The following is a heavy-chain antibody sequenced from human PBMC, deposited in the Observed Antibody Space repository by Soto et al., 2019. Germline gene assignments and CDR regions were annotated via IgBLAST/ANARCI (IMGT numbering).Heavy chain of an antibody. Sequence: QVQLQQWGAGLLKPSETLSLTCAVYGGSLSGYYGNWIRQSPGKGLAWIGEINHSGSTYYNPSLKSRVTISIDTSKNQCSLKLSSVTAADTAVYYCSRTRNLDVWGQGTTVIVSS. V-gene: IGHV4-34*01. J-gene: IGHJ6*02. CDR3: SRTRNLDV. D-gene: IGHD1-1*01. CDR1: GGSLSGYY. CDR2: INHSGST.